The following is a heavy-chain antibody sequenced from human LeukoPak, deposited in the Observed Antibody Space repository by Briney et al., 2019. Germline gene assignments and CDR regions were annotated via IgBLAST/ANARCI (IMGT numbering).Heavy chain of an antibody. J-gene: IGHJ4*02. CDR3: ARVYCGGDCGPIDC. V-gene: IGHV1-2*02. CDR1: GYTFTDYY. CDR2: INPNSGDT. D-gene: IGHD2-21*02. Sequence: ASVKVSCKASGYTFTDYYMHWVRQAPGQGLELVGWINPNSGDTYYAQNFQGRVTMTRDKSINTAYMEVSRLTSDDTAVYYCARVYCGGDCGPIDCWGQGTLVTVSS.